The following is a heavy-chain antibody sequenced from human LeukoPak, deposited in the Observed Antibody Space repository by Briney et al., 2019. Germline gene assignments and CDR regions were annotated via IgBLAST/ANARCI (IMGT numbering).Heavy chain of an antibody. J-gene: IGHJ4*02. CDR1: GGSISSYY. V-gene: IGHV4-59*01. CDR2: IYYSGTT. Sequence: NASETLSLTCTVSGGSISSYYWSWIRQPPGKGLEWIGYIYYSGTTNYNPSLKSRVTISVDTSKNQFSLKLSSVTAADPAVYYCARGVYIAAAQYGYWGQGTLVTVSS. CDR3: ARGVYIAAAQYGY. D-gene: IGHD6-13*01.